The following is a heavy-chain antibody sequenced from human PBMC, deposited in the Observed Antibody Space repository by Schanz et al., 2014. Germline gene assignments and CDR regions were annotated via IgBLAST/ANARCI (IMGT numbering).Heavy chain of an antibody. D-gene: IGHD5-12*01. CDR3: ARKVVATIGGYYDN. J-gene: IGHJ4*02. CDR1: GFTFSSYS. V-gene: IGHV3-23*04. Sequence: EVQLVESGGGLVQPGGSLRLSCTASGFTFSSYSMNWVRQAPGKGLEWVSAMNESHSTIYYADSVRGRFTISRDNAENTLFLQMNSLRAEDTAVYYCARKVVATIGGYYDNWGQGPLVTVSS. CDR2: MNESHSTI.